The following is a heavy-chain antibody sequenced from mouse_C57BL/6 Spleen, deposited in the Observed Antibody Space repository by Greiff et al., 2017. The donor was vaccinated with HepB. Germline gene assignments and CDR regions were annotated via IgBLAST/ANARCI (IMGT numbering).Heavy chain of an antibody. CDR1: GYTFTDYY. Sequence: QVHVKQSGAELVRPGASVKLSCKASGYTFTDYYINWVKQRPGQGLEWIARIYPGSGNTYYNEKFKGKATLTAEKSSSTAYMQLSSLTSEDSAVYFCARGGSGYDYYAMDYWGQGTSVTVSS. J-gene: IGHJ4*01. CDR2: IYPGSGNT. V-gene: IGHV1-76*01. D-gene: IGHD3-2*02. CDR3: ARGGSGYDYYAMDY.